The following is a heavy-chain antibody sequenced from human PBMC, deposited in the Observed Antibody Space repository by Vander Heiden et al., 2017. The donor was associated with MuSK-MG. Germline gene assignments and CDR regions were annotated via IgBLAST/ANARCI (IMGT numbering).Heavy chain of an antibody. CDR1: GFTVSSNY. Sequence: EVQLVESGGGLVQPGGSLRLHCAASGFTVSSNYMSWVRQAPGKGLEWVSVIYSGGSTYYADSVKGRFTISRDNSKNTLYLQMNNLRADDTAVYYCARTHYYGSGSFGFSYFDFWGQGTLVTVSS. D-gene: IGHD3-10*01. J-gene: IGHJ4*02. CDR3: ARTHYYGSGSFGFSYFDF. CDR2: IYSGGST. V-gene: IGHV3-66*01.